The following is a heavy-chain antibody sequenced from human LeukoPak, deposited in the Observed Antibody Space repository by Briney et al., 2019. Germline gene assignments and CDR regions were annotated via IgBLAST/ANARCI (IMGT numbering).Heavy chain of an antibody. CDR1: GFTFSSYW. CDR2: IKQDGSEK. V-gene: IGHV3-7*05. CDR3: AKTTHYDIFTGLDS. D-gene: IGHD3-9*01. J-gene: IGHJ4*02. Sequence: GGSLRLSCAASGFTFSSYWMNWVRQAPGKGLEWVANIKQDGSEKYYVDSVKGRFTISRDNAKNSLYLQMNSLRAEDTAIYYCAKTTHYDIFTGLDSWGQGTLVTVSS.